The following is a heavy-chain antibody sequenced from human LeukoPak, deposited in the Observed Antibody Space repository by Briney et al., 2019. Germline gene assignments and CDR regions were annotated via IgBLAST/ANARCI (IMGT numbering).Heavy chain of an antibody. D-gene: IGHD4-17*01. Sequence: GGSLRLSCAASGFTFTRYWMHWVRQAPGKGLVWVSRMNSDGSSTSYADSVKGRFTISRDNAKNTLYLQMNSLRAEDTAVYYCARRQMTTSDYFDYWGQGTLVTVSS. V-gene: IGHV3-74*01. CDR1: GFTFTRYW. CDR2: MNSDGSST. CDR3: ARRQMTTSDYFDY. J-gene: IGHJ4*02.